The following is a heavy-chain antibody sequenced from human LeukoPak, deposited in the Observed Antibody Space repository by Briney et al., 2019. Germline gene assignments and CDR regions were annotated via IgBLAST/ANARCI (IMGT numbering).Heavy chain of an antibody. CDR3: AKKMGPNYGDFDY. D-gene: IGHD4-17*01. CDR1: GFTFSSYG. CDR2: ISDSGSST. V-gene: IGHV3-23*01. J-gene: IGHJ4*02. Sequence: GGSLGLSCAASGFTFSSYGMSWVRPAPGKGLEWVSAISDSGSSTYYADSVEGRFTISRDNSKNTLNLQMNSLRAEDTAVYYCAKKMGPNYGDFDYWGQGTLVTVSS.